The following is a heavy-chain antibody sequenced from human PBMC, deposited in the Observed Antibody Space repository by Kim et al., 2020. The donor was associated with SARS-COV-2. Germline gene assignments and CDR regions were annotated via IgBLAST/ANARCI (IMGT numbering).Heavy chain of an antibody. CDR2: MSTSGVIM. CDR1: GFKLDNFH. V-gene: IGHV3-48*03. D-gene: IGHD6-13*01. J-gene: IGHJ5*02. Sequence: GGSLRLSCVVSGFKLDNFHMIWVRQAPGKGLEWISYMSTSGVIMSYADSVKGRFTISRDTANNSLYLQMNALRVEDTAVYYCARDAWQQPDLWGQGTLVT. CDR3: ARDAWQQPDL.